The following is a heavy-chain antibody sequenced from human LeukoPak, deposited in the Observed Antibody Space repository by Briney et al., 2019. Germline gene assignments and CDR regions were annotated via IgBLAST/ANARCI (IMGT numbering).Heavy chain of an antibody. CDR1: GFTVTEYA. CDR3: ARRLSLRFDAFAV. CDR2: MSDIGPNT. D-gene: IGHD3-3*01. J-gene: IGHJ3*01. Sequence: PGGSLRLSCAASGFTVTEYAMTWIRQSPGKGLEWVSSMSDIGPNTYYADSVKSRFTISRDTSKNTLLLQMNSLRGDDTALYFCARRLSLRFDAFAVWGPGTVVTVSS. V-gene: IGHV3-23*01.